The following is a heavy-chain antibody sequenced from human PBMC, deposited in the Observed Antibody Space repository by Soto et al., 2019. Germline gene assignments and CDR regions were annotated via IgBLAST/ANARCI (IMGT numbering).Heavy chain of an antibody. D-gene: IGHD5-12*01. CDR2: ISYDGSNK. CDR3: ARDYYRFNSGYGFSLDV. CDR1: GFTFSSYA. V-gene: IGHV3-30-3*01. J-gene: IGHJ6*02. Sequence: QVQLVESGGGVVQPGRSLRLSCAASGFTFSSYAMHWVRQAPGKGLEWVAVISYDGSNKYYAASVKGRFTISRDNSKNTLYLQMNSLRAADTAVYYCARDYYRFNSGYGFSLDVWGQGTTVTVSS.